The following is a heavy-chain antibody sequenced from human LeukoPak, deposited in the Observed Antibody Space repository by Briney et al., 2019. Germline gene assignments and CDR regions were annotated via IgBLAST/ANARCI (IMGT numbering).Heavy chain of an antibody. CDR1: GFTVSTNY. Sequence: GGSLRLSCAASGFTVSTNYMSWVHQAPGKGLEWVSVIYSGGSTYYADSVKGRFTISRDNSKNTLYLQMNSLRAEDTAVYYCAREDSGSYYEFDYWGQGTLVTVSS. D-gene: IGHD1-26*01. J-gene: IGHJ4*02. CDR3: AREDSGSYYEFDY. CDR2: IYSGGST. V-gene: IGHV3-53*01.